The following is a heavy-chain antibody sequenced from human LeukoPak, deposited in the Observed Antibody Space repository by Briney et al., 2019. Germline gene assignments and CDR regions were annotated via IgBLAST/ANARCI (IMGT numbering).Heavy chain of an antibody. CDR1: GGSISSYY. V-gene: IGHV4-4*07. CDR3: ARDPYDSSGYYYGGFDY. CDR2: IHTSGST. J-gene: IGHJ4*02. D-gene: IGHD3-22*01. Sequence: SETLSLTCTVSGGSISSYYWSWIRQPAGKGLEWIGRIHTSGSTNYNPSLKSRVTMSVDTSKNQFSLKLSSVTAADTAVYYCARDPYDSSGYYYGGFDYWGQGTLVTVSS.